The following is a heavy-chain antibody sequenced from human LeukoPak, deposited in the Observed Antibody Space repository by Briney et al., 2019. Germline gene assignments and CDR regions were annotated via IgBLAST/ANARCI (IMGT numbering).Heavy chain of an antibody. CDR2: VSSSGSNI. Sequence: GGSLRLSCAASGFTFSSYAMGWVRQAPGKGLEWILYVSSSGSNIYYADSVKGRFAISRDNAKNSLYVQMNSLRAEDTAVYYCARGVSPIDYWGQETLVTVSS. CDR3: ARGVSPIDY. CDR1: GFTFSSYA. V-gene: IGHV3-48*01. J-gene: IGHJ4*02. D-gene: IGHD5/OR15-5a*01.